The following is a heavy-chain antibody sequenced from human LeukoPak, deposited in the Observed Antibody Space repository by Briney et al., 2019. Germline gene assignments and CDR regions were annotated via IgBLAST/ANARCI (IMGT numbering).Heavy chain of an antibody. V-gene: IGHV1-69*06. D-gene: IGHD2-2*01. CDR3: ARGLYQLLCFDP. CDR2: IIPIFGTA. J-gene: IGHJ5*02. Sequence: SVKVSCKASGGTFSSYAISWVRQAPGQGLERMGGIIPIFGTANYAQKFQGRVTITADKSTSTAYMELSSLRSEDTAVYYCARGLYQLLCFDPWGQGTLVTVSS. CDR1: GGTFSSYA.